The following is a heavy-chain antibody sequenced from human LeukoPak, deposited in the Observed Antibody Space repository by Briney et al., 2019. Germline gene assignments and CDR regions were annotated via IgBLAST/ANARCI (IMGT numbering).Heavy chain of an antibody. CDR1: GFTLPNFA. CDR2: ITGDGAT. V-gene: IGHV3-23*01. Sequence: PGGPLRLSCEAPGFTLPNFAMIWVRQAPGKGLQWVSSITGDGATYYADSVRGRFMLSRDTSKNTLYLQMNSLTAEDTALYYCAKGAAAGLVDWFDPWGQGTLVTVSS. J-gene: IGHJ5*02. CDR3: AKGAAAGLVDWFDP. D-gene: IGHD6-25*01.